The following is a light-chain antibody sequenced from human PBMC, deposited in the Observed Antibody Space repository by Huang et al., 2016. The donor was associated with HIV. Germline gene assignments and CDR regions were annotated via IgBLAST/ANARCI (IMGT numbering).Light chain of an antibody. V-gene: IGKV3-20*01. CDR2: GAS. Sequence: EIVLTQSPGTLSLSPGERATLSCRASQSVTTNYLAWYQQKPGQAPRLLIYGASNRATGIPDRVIGSGSGTDFSLTVRGLEPEDFAVYYCHQYARSPWTFGQGTKVEIK. J-gene: IGKJ1*01. CDR1: QSVTTNY. CDR3: HQYARSPWT.